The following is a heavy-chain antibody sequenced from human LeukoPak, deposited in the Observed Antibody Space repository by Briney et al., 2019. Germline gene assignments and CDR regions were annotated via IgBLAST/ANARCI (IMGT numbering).Heavy chain of an antibody. CDR2: INQNGREK. J-gene: IGHJ4*02. Sequence: GGSLRLSCAASGFTFSTYWMSWVRQAPGKGLECVANINQNGREKFYVDSVKGRFTISRDNAKNSLYLQMNSLRAEDTAVYYCARDSSSSWYKPDYWGQGTLVTVSS. CDR3: ARDSSSSWYKPDY. CDR1: GFTFSTYW. D-gene: IGHD6-13*01. V-gene: IGHV3-7*01.